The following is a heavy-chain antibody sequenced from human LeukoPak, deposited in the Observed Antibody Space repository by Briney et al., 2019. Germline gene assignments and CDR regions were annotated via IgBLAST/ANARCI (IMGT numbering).Heavy chain of an antibody. V-gene: IGHV4-59*08. CDR3: ARYSYGSTGPFDY. J-gene: IGHJ4*02. D-gene: IGHD5-18*01. Sequence: PSETLSLTCTVSGGSLSSYYWSWIRQPPGKGLEWIGYIYYSGSTNYNPSLESRVTISVDTSKNQFSLKLSSVTAADTAVYYCARYSYGSTGPFDYWGQGTLVTVSS. CDR2: IYYSGST. CDR1: GGSLSSYY.